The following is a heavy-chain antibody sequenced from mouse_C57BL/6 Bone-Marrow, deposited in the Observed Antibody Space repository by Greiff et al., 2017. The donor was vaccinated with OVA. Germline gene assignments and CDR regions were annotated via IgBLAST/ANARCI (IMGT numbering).Heavy chain of an antibody. Sequence: EVMLVESGGDLVKPGGSLKLSCAASGFTFSSYGMSWVRQTPDKRLEWVATISSGGSYTYYPDSVKGRFTISRDNAKNTLYLQMSSLKSEDTAMYYCARQDGPYYFDYWGQGTTLTVSS. J-gene: IGHJ2*01. CDR2: ISSGGSYT. V-gene: IGHV5-6*01. CDR1: GFTFSSYG. D-gene: IGHD2-3*01. CDR3: ARQDGPYYFDY.